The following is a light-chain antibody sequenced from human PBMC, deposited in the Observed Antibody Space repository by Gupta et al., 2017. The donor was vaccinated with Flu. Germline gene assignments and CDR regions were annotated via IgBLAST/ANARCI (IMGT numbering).Light chain of an antibody. V-gene: IGKV1-12*01. CDR3: QQANSFPIT. CDR1: QDISRY. Sequence: GDRVTITCRASQDISRYLAWYQQKPGKGPKLLIHVASSLQSGVPARFSGSGSGTEFTLTISSLQPEDFATYFCQQANSFPITFGQGTRVEIK. J-gene: IGKJ5*01. CDR2: VAS.